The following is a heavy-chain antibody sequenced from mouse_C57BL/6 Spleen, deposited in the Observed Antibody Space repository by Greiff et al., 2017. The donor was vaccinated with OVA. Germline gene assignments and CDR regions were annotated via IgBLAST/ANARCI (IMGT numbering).Heavy chain of an antibody. Sequence: LQQPGAELVKPGASVKMSCKASGYTFTSYWITWVKQRPGQGLEWIGDIYPGSGSTNYNEKFNSKATLTVDTSSSTAYMQLSSLTSEDSAVYYCARSYDYDRGFAYWGQGTLVTVSA. CDR2: IYPGSGST. CDR3: ARSYDYDRGFAY. D-gene: IGHD2-4*01. J-gene: IGHJ3*01. V-gene: IGHV1-55*01. CDR1: GYTFTSYW.